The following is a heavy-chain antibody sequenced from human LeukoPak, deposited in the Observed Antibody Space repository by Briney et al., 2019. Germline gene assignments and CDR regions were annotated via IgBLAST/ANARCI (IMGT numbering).Heavy chain of an antibody. CDR2: INPNSGGT. V-gene: IGHV1-2*02. J-gene: IGHJ4*02. CDR3: ARSPHILTGENFDF. D-gene: IGHD3-9*01. CDR1: GYTFTGYY. Sequence: ASVKVSCKASGYTFTGYYMHWVRQAPGQGLQWMGWINPNSGGTNYAQKFQRGVTMTRDTSITTAYMELSRLRSDDTAMYFCARSPHILTGENFDFWGQGTLVTVSS.